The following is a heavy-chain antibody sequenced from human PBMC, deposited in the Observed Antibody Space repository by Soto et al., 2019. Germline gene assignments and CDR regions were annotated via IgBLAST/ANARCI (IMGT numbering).Heavy chain of an antibody. Sequence: QVQLVESGGGVVQPGRSLRLSCGASGFTFSSYGMRWVRQSPGKGLERVAVISYDGSNKDYADSVKGRFTISRDNSKNTLYLQMNSLSADDTAVYYCAKELDGVWFGELLCGGSSDWFEPWFQGTLVTVSS. V-gene: IGHV3-30*18. CDR1: GFTFSSYG. CDR2: ISYDGSNK. D-gene: IGHD3-10*01. CDR3: AKELDGVWFGELLCGGSSDWFEP. J-gene: IGHJ5*02.